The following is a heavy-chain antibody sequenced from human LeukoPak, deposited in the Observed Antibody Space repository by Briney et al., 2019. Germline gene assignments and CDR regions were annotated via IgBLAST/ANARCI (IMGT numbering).Heavy chain of an antibody. D-gene: IGHD2-2*02. J-gene: IGHJ4*02. CDR1: GFTFSNAW. CDR2: ISSSSSYI. V-gene: IGHV3-21*01. CDR3: ARGACTSCYTEDPEGY. Sequence: GGSLRLSCAASGFTFSNAWMSWVRQAPGKGLEWVSSISSSSSYIYYADSVKGRFTISRDNAKNSLYLQMNSLRAEDTAVYYCARGACTSCYTEDPEGYWGQGTLVTVSS.